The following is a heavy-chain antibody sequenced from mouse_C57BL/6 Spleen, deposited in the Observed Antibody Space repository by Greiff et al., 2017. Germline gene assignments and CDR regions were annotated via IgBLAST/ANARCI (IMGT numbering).Heavy chain of an antibody. D-gene: IGHD1-1*01. CDR2: ISSGSSTI. Sequence: EVKVEESGGGLVKPGGSLKLSCAASGFTFSDYGMHWVRQAPEKGLEWVAYISSGSSTIYYADTVKGRFTISRDNAKNTLFLQMTSLRSEDTAMYYCAKGTTVVKGYWYFDVWGTGTTVTVSS. CDR1: GFTFSDYG. J-gene: IGHJ1*03. CDR3: AKGTTVVKGYWYFDV. V-gene: IGHV5-17*01.